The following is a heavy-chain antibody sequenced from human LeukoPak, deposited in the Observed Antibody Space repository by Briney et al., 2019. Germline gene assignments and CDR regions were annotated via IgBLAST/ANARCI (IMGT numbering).Heavy chain of an antibody. J-gene: IGHJ4*02. CDR1: GGSISGYY. D-gene: IGHD2-2*01. V-gene: IGHV4-59*01. Sequence: SETLSLTCAVSGGSISGYYWSWIRQSPGRGLEYIGHIYYNGRTDYNPSLKSRVTISVDTSRNQFSLRLNSVTAADTAVYCCARWYCNRGTCYYLDYWGQGTLVTVSS. CDR2: IYYNGRT. CDR3: ARWYCNRGTCYYLDY.